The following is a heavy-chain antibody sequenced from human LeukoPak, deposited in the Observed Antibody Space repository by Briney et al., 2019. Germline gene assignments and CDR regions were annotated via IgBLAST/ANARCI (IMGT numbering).Heavy chain of an antibody. V-gene: IGHV3-48*01. CDR1: GFTFNTCS. Sequence: GGSLRLSCAASGFTFNTCSMNWVRQAPGKGLEWVSDISSSSSTMYYADSVKGRFTISRDNAKNSLYLQMNSLRAEDTAVYYCATDRGGYFDLWGQGTLVTVSS. CDR2: ISSSSSTM. CDR3: ATDRGGYFDL. J-gene: IGHJ4*02. D-gene: IGHD2-15*01.